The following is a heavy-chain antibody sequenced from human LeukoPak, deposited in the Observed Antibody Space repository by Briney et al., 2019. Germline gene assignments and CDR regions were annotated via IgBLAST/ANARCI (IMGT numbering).Heavy chain of an antibody. CDR3: ARGLRVGATIFDY. CDR1: GYSISSGYY. J-gene: IGHJ4*02. Sequence: SETLSLTCTVSGYSISSGYYWGWIRPPPGKGLEGIGSIYHSGSTYYNPSLKSRVTISVDTSKNQFSLKLSSVTAADTAVYYCARGLRVGATIFDYWGQGTLVTVSS. V-gene: IGHV4-38-2*02. D-gene: IGHD1-26*01. CDR2: IYHSGST.